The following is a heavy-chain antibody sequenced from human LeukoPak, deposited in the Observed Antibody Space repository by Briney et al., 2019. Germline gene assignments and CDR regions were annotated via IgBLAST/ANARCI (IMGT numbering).Heavy chain of an antibody. Sequence: PSEALSLTCAVYGGSFSGYYWSWIRQPTGNGLEWIGEINHSGSTIYNPSLKSRVTISVDTSKNQFSLKLSSVTAADTAVYYCSGYYYDSSGFFPSDAFDIWGQGTMVTVSS. CDR2: INHSGST. D-gene: IGHD3-22*01. CDR1: GGSFSGYY. V-gene: IGHV4-34*01. J-gene: IGHJ3*02. CDR3: SGYYYDSSGFFPSDAFDI.